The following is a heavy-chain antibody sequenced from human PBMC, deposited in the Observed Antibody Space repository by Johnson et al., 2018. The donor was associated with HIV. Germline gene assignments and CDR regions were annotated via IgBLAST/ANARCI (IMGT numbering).Heavy chain of an antibody. CDR1: GFTFSDYF. D-gene: IGHD1-7*01. Sequence: QVQLVESGGGLVKPGGSLRLSCAGSGFTFSDYFMSYIRQAPGKGLEWISYIYSGGSTGYADSVKGRCTISRDNAKNSLYLQMNSLRAEDTAVYYCVGDRAWNYEGAFDIWGQGTMVTVSS. CDR2: IYSGGST. J-gene: IGHJ3*02. CDR3: VGDRAWNYEGAFDI. V-gene: IGHV3-11*05.